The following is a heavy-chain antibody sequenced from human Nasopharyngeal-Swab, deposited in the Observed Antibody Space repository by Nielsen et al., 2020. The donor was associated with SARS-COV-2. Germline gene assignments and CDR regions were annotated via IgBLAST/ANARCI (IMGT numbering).Heavy chain of an antibody. D-gene: IGHD3-10*01. Sequence: GESLKISCSASGFSFNNYCMHWVRQAPGKGLEWVAVISYEASKKKYAESVAGRFTISRDFSKNTLYLQMTSLRPEDTAMYYCAKANVIFWFGQFKNDGFDIWGQGTMVVVSS. CDR2: ISYEASKK. CDR1: GFSFNNYC. V-gene: IGHV3-30*18. J-gene: IGHJ3*02. CDR3: AKANVIFWFGQFKNDGFDI.